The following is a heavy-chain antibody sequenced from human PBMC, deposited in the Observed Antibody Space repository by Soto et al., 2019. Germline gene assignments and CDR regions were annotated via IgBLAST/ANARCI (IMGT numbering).Heavy chain of an antibody. CDR3: ASRXXXXXXXKGRAMSDYFDY. CDR1: GGTFSSYA. Sequence: QVQLVQSGAEVKKPGSSVKVSCKASGGTFSSYAISWVRQAPGQGLEWMGGIIPIFGTANYAQKFQGRVAIPADESTSTAYMELSSLRSEDTAVYYCASRXXXXXXXKGRAMSDYFDYWGQGTLVTVSS. V-gene: IGHV1-69*01. CDR2: IIPIFGTA. J-gene: IGHJ4*02.